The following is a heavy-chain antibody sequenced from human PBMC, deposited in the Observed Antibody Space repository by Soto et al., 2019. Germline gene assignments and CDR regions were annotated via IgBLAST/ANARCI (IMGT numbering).Heavy chain of an antibody. V-gene: IGHV4-59*01. CDR3: ARVNQLAPKGNAFDI. D-gene: IGHD2-2*01. Sequence: SETLSLTCTVSGVSISSYFWSWVRQPPGKGLEWIGYVHYSGSTNYNPSLKSRVTMSVDTSKNQFSLKLSSVTAADTAVYFCARVNQLAPKGNAFDIWGQGTMGTVSS. J-gene: IGHJ3*02. CDR1: GVSISSYF. CDR2: VHYSGST.